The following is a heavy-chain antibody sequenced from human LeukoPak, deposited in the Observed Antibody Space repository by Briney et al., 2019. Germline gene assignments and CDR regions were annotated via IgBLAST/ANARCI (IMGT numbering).Heavy chain of an antibody. CDR2: IKQDGSEK. J-gene: IGHJ3*02. Sequence: GGSLRLSCAASGFTFSSYWMSWVRQAPGKGLEWVANIKQDGSEKYYVDSVKGRFTISRDNAKNSLHLQMNSLRAEDTAVYYCASRPEYYYDDHAFDIWGQGTMVTVSS. D-gene: IGHD3-22*01. CDR3: ASRPEYYYDDHAFDI. V-gene: IGHV3-7*01. CDR1: GFTFSSYW.